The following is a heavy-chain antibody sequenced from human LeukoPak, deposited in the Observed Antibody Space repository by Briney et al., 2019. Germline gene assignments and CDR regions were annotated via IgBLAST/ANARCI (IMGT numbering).Heavy chain of an antibody. CDR1: GFTFSSHA. J-gene: IGHJ4*02. CDR3: ARARASGRSGFDY. Sequence: PGGSLRLSCAASGFTFSSHAMSWVRQAPGKGLEWVSAISISGGSTYYADSVKGRFTISRDNAKDSPYLQMNSLRDEDTAVYYCARARASGRSGFDYWGQGTLVTVSS. D-gene: IGHD2-15*01. V-gene: IGHV3-23*01. CDR2: ISISGGST.